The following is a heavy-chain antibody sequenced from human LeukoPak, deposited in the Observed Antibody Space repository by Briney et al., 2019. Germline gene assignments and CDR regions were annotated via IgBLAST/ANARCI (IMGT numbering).Heavy chain of an antibody. J-gene: IGHJ4*02. CDR2: IIPIFGTA. Sequence: SVKVSCKASGGTFSSHAISWVRQAPGQGLEWMGGIIPIFGTANYAQKFQGRVTITADESTSTAYMELSSLRSEDTAVYYCARGQKYRNGYTVTELGSGYFDYWGQGTLVTVSS. V-gene: IGHV1-69*13. D-gene: IGHD5-18*01. CDR1: GGTFSSHA. CDR3: ARGQKYRNGYTVTELGSGYFDY.